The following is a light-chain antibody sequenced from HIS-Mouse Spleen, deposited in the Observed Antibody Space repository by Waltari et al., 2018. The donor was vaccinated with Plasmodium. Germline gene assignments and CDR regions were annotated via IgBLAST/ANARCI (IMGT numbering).Light chain of an antibody. V-gene: IGLV2-23*03. CDR1: SSDVGSYTL. CDR3: CSYAGSSTFV. CDR2: EGS. Sequence: QSALTQPASVSGSPGPSITISCPGPSSDVGSYTLVPWYQQHPGKAPKLMIYEGSKRPSGVSNRFSGSKSGNTASLTISGLQAEDEADYYCCSYAGSSTFVFGGGTKLTVL. J-gene: IGLJ3*02.